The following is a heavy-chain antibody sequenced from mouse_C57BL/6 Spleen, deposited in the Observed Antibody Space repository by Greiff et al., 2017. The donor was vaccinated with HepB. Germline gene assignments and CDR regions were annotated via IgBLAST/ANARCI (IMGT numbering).Heavy chain of an antibody. V-gene: IGHV1-5*01. J-gene: IGHJ1*03. Sequence: EVQLQQSGTVLARPGASVKMSCKTSGYTFTSYWMHWVKQRPGQGLEWIGAIYPGNSDTSYNQKFKGKAKLTAVTSASTAYMELSSLTNEDSAVYYCTRLWWLLRYFDVWGTGTTVTVSS. CDR3: TRLWWLLRYFDV. CDR1: GYTFTSYW. CDR2: IYPGNSDT. D-gene: IGHD2-3*01.